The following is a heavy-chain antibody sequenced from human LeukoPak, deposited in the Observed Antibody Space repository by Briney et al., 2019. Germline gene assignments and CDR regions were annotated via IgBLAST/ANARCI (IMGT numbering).Heavy chain of an antibody. CDR3: ARVDPRYGGKSPKGGLPLIYFDY. CDR2: ISYDGSNK. J-gene: IGHJ4*02. D-gene: IGHD2-15*01. CDR1: GFTFSSYA. Sequence: PGGSLRLSCAASGFTFSSYAMHWVRQAPGRGLEWVAVISYDGSNKYYADSVKGRFTISRDNSKNTLYLQMNSLRAEDTAVYYCARVDPRYGGKSPKGGLPLIYFDYWGQGTLVTVSS. V-gene: IGHV3-30-3*01.